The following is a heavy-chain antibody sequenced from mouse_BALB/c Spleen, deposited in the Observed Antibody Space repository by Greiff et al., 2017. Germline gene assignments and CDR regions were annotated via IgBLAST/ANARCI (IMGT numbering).Heavy chain of an antibody. J-gene: IGHJ3*01. V-gene: IGHV1-4*01. CDR1: GYTFTSYT. CDR2: INPSSGYT. CDR3: ARSQTARATGAWFAY. Sequence: VQLQQSGAELARPGASVKMSCKASGYTFTSYTMHWVKQRPGQGLEWIGYINPSSGYTNYNQKFKDKATLTADKSSSTAYMQLSSLTSEDSAVYYCARSQTARATGAWFAYWGQGTLVTVSA. D-gene: IGHD3-2*01.